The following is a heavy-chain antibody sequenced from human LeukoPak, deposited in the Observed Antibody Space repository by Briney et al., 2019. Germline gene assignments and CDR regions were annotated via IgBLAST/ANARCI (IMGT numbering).Heavy chain of an antibody. Sequence: ASQTLSLTCTVSGGSISSGNYYWGWLRQPPGKGLEWIGSIYYSGSTYYNPSLKSRVTISVDTSKNQFSLKLSSVTAADTAVYYGARLLWELRPIYYYYGMDVWGQGTTVTVSS. CDR2: IYYSGST. D-gene: IGHD1-26*01. V-gene: IGHV4-39*07. CDR3: ARLLWELRPIYYYYGMDV. J-gene: IGHJ6*02. CDR1: GGSISSGNYY.